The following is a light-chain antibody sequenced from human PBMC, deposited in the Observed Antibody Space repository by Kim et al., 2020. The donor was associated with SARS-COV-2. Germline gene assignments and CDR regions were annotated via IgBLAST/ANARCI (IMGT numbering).Light chain of an antibody. CDR2: DVN. Sequence: QSALTQPPSASGSPGQSVTISCTGTSSDVGGYNYVSWHQQHPGKAPKLMIYDVNKRPSGVPNRFSGSKSGNTASLTVSGLQAEDEADYYCSSYAGTNNFYGFGTGTKVTVL. V-gene: IGLV2-8*01. J-gene: IGLJ1*01. CDR3: SSYAGTNNFYG. CDR1: SSDVGGYNY.